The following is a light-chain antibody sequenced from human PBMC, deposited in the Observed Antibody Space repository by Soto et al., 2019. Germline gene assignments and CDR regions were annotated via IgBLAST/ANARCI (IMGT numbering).Light chain of an antibody. J-gene: IGLJ2*01. CDR1: SSDVGSFNL. Sequence: QSVLTQPASMSGSPGQTITISCTGISSDVGSFNLVSWYQQHPDKAPKLMLYEGTKRPSGVSNCFSGSKSGNTASLTISGLQAEDEADYYCCSYAPSPTSVLFGGGTKLTVL. CDR3: CSYAPSPTSVL. CDR2: EGT. V-gene: IGLV2-23*01.